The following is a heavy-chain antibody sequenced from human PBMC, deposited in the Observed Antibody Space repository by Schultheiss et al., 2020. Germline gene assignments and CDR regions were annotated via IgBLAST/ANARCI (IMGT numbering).Heavy chain of an antibody. CDR2: IYSGGST. D-gene: IGHD4-17*01. CDR1: GFTVSSNY. J-gene: IGHJ4*02. V-gene: IGHV3-53*01. Sequence: GESLKISCAASGFTVSSNYMSWVRQAPGKGLEWVSVIYSGGSTYYADSVKGRFTISRDNSKNTLYLQMNSLRAEDTAVYYCAREAEGDYCFDYWGQGTLVTVSS. CDR3: AREAEGDYCFDY.